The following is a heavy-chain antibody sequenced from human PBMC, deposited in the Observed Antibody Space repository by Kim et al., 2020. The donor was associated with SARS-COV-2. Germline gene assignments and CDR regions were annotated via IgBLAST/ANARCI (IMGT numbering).Heavy chain of an antibody. Sequence: GGSLRLSCAASGFTFTKACMSWVRQAPGKGLEWVGRMIGKIDGGTIDYAAPVKGRFSISRDDSKTTVYMQMNSLTTEDTAVYYCTIDCTYEREWGQGTLVTVSS. CDR1: GFTFTKAC. J-gene: IGHJ4*02. CDR2: MIGKIDGGTI. D-gene: IGHD3-3*01. CDR3: TIDCTYERE. V-gene: IGHV3-15*01.